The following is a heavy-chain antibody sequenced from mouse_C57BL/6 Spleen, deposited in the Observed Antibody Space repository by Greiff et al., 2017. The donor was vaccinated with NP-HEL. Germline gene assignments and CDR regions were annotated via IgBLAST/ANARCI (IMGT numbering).Heavy chain of an antibody. CDR1: GYTFTSYW. CDR3: ARVDDCNWGYLDV. CDR2: IYPGSGST. Sequence: QVQLQQPGAELVKPGASVKMSCKASGYTFTSYWITWVKQRPGQGLEWIGDIYPGSGSTNYNEKFKSKATLTVDTSSSTAYMQLSNLTSEDSAVYDWARVDDCNWGYLDVWGTGTTVTVSS. V-gene: IGHV1-55*01. J-gene: IGHJ1*03. D-gene: IGHD4-1*01.